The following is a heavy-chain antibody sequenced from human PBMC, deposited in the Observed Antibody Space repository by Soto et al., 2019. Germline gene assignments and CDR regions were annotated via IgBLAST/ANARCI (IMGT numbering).Heavy chain of an antibody. J-gene: IGHJ6*02. D-gene: IGHD5-18*01. CDR2: INAGNGNT. CDR3: ARDVDAGMVAGTYYYYGMDV. Sequence: ASVKVSCKASGYTFTSYAMHWVRQAPGQRLEWMGWINAGNGNTKYSQKFQGRVTITRDTSASTAYMELSSLRSEDTAVYYCARDVDAGMVAGTYYYYGMDVWGQGTTVTVSS. CDR1: GYTFTSYA. V-gene: IGHV1-3*01.